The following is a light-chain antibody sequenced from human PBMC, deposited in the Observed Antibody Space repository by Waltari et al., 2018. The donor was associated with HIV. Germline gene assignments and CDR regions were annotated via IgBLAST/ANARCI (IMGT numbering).Light chain of an antibody. CDR2: RVS. V-gene: IGKV1-5*03. J-gene: IGKJ2*01. Sequence: DIQMTLFPSPLPASVGARVTITCRASQRISTWLAWYQQKSGKAPKLLIYRVSSLERGVPSRFSGSGSETEFTLTISSVQPDDAATYYCQQYNSYLYTFGQGTKLEIK. CDR1: QRISTW. CDR3: QQYNSYLYT.